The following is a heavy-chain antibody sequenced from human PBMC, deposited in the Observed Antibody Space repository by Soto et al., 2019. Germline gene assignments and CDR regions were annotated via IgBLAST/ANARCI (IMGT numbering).Heavy chain of an antibody. Sequence: PGGSLRLSCAASGFTFSSYGMHWVRQAPGKGLEWVAVISYDGSNKYYADSVKGRFTISRDNSKNTLYLQMNSLRAEDTAVYYCARDSGYCSGGSCQIEGPIDDWGKGTLVTVSS. D-gene: IGHD2-15*01. V-gene: IGHV3-30*03. CDR1: GFTFSSYG. J-gene: IGHJ4*02. CDR2: ISYDGSNK. CDR3: ARDSGYCSGGSCQIEGPIDD.